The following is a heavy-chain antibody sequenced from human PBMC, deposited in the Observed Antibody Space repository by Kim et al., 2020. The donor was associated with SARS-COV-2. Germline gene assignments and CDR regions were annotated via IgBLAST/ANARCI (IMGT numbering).Heavy chain of an antibody. V-gene: IGHV4-30-4*01. Sequence: SETLSLTCTVSGGSISSGDYYWSWIRQPPGKGLEWIGYIYYSGSTYYNPSLKSRVTISVDTSKNQFSLKLSSVTAADTAVYYCARGGGLYGGDVGWFDPWGQGTLVTVSS. J-gene: IGHJ5*02. CDR2: IYYSGST. D-gene: IGHD4-17*01. CDR1: GGSISSGDYY. CDR3: ARGGGLYGGDVGWFDP.